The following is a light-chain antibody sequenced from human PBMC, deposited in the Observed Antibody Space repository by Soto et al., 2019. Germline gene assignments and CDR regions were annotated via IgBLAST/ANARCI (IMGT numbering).Light chain of an antibody. V-gene: IGLV2-11*01. J-gene: IGLJ1*01. CDR2: DVS. CDR3: CSYAGSYTHYV. CDR1: SGDVGGYNY. Sequence: QSVLTQPRSVSGSPGQSVTISCTGTSGDVGGYNYVSWYQEHPGKAPKLMIYDVSKRPSGVPDRFSGSKSGNTASLTISGLQAEDEADYYCCSYAGSYTHYVFGTETKVTVL.